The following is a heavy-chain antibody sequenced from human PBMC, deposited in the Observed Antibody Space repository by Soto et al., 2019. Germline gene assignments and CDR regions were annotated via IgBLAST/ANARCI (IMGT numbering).Heavy chain of an antibody. CDR3: TRRYSDGWYSDY. V-gene: IGHV3-33*01. Sequence: QVQLVESGGGVVQPGRSLRLSCAASGFTFSGYGMHWVRQAPGKGLEWVAVIWYDGSNENYADSVKGRFTISRDNSKNTLSLQMNSLRAEDTAVYYCTRRYSDGWYSDYWGQGTLVTVSS. J-gene: IGHJ4*02. CDR1: GFTFSGYG. D-gene: IGHD6-19*01. CDR2: IWYDGSNE.